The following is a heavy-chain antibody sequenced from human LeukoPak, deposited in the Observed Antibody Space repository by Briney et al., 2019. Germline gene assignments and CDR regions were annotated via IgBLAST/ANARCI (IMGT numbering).Heavy chain of an antibody. V-gene: IGHV3-11*04. D-gene: IGHD5-24*01. CDR3: ARVEMATIQEARRGLDY. CDR2: ISSSGSTI. CDR1: GFTFSDYS. J-gene: IGHJ4*02. Sequence: GGSLRLSCAASGFTFSDYSMTWIRQAPGKGLEWVSYISSSGSTIYYADSVKGRFTISRDNAKNSLYLQMNSLRAEDTAVYYCARVEMATIQEARRGLDYWGQGTLVTVSS.